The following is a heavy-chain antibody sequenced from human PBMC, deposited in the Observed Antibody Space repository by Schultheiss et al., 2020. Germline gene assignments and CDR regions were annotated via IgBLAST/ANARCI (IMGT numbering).Heavy chain of an antibody. CDR3: ARGPRGTLRRYFDY. V-gene: IGHV3-21*01. J-gene: IGHJ4*02. D-gene: IGHD1-14*01. Sequence: GGSLSLSCAASGFTFSSYSMNWVRQAPGKGLEWVSSISSSSSYIYYADSVKGRFTISRDNSKNTLYLQMNSLRAEDTAVYYCARGPRGTLRRYFDYWGQGSLVTVSS. CDR2: ISSSSSYI. CDR1: GFTFSSYS.